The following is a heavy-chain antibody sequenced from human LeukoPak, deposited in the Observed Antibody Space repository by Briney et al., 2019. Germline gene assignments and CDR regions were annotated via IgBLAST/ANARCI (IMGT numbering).Heavy chain of an antibody. CDR1: GFTLSGVS. J-gene: IGHJ3*01. D-gene: IGHD3-9*01. V-gene: IGHV3-21*03. CDR3: TRDIDDVLTGDDAFDV. Sequence: GGSLRLSCAGSGFTLSGVSLNWVRQAPGKGLEWASSITSSGSSMYYADSVKGRFTISRDNAESSVYLQMNSLRVDDTGLYYCTRDIDDVLTGDDAFDVWGQGTVVTVSS. CDR2: ITSSGSSM.